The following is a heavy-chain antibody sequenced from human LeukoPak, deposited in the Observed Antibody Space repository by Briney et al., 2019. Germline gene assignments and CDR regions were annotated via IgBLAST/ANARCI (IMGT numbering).Heavy chain of an antibody. V-gene: IGHV3-21*01. CDR3: ARDVSEGFDF. J-gene: IGHJ4*01. Sequence: GGSLRLSCTASGFTFSGYSMNWIRQAPGKGLEWVSSFGTRSTSVYHAGSVKGRFAISRDNAKNSLYLQMNSLRAEDTALYYCARDVSEGFDFCGHGTLVTVSS. CDR2: FGTRSTSV. D-gene: IGHD3-3*02. CDR1: GFTFSGYS.